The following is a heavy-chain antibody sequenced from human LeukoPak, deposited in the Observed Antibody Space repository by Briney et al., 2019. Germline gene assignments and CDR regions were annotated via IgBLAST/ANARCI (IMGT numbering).Heavy chain of an antibody. Sequence: LPGGSLRLSCEASGFTFSSYAMSWVRQAPGKGLEWVSAISGSGGSTYYADSVKGRFTISRDNSKNTLYLQMNSLRAEDTAVYYCAKGISMVATGVPGGFDYWGQGTLVTVSS. V-gene: IGHV3-23*01. D-gene: IGHD5-12*01. CDR3: AKGISMVATGVPGGFDY. CDR2: ISGSGGST. CDR1: GFTFSSYA. J-gene: IGHJ4*02.